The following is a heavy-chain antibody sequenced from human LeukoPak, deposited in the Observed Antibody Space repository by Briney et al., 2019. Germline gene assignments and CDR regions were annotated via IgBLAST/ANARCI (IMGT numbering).Heavy chain of an antibody. CDR2: ISGSGGST. J-gene: IGHJ4*02. D-gene: IGHD6-19*01. CDR3: ANGQWLVSSLDY. CDR1: GFPFRRRA. Sequence: GGSLRLSCAASGFPFRRRAMSWVRQAPGKGLEWVSAISGSGGSTYYADSVKGRFTISRDNSKNTLYLQMNSLRAEDTAVYYCANGQWLVSSLDYWGQGTLVTVSS. V-gene: IGHV3-23*01.